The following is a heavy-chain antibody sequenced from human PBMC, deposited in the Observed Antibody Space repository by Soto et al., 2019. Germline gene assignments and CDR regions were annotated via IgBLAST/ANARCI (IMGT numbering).Heavy chain of an antibody. D-gene: IGHD3-16*01. CDR3: ARWGAAGYLFDY. CDR1: GGSVSSGSYY. CDR2: IYYSGST. J-gene: IGHJ4*02. V-gene: IGHV4-61*01. Sequence: TLSLTCTVSGGSVSSGSYYWSWIRQPPGKGPEWIGYIYYSGSTNYNPSLKSRVTISVDTSKNQFSLKLSSVTAADTAVYYCARWGAAGYLFDYWGQGTLVTVSS.